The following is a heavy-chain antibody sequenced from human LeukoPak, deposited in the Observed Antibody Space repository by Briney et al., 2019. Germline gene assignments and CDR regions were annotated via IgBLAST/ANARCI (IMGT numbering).Heavy chain of an antibody. CDR1: GGTFSSYA. D-gene: IGHD2-8*01. J-gene: IGHJ4*02. CDR3: ASKGYSTNNFDY. V-gene: IGHV1-69*13. Sequence: SVKVSCKASGGTFSSYAISWVRQAPGHGLEWMGGIIPIFGTANYAQKFQGRVTITADDSTSTAYMELSSLRSEDTAVYYCASKGYSTNNFDYWGQGTLVTVSS. CDR2: IIPIFGTA.